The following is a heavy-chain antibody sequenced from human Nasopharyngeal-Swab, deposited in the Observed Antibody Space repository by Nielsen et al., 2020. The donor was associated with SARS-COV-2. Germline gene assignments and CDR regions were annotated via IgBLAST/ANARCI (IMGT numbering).Heavy chain of an antibody. V-gene: IGHV1-24*01. CDR3: ATELTIFGADHYYYCYSMDV. D-gene: IGHD3-3*01. CDR2: FDPEDGET. CDR1: GYTLTELS. Sequence: ASVKVSCKVSGYTLTELSMNWVRQAPGKGLEWMGGFDPEDGETIYAQKFQGRVTMTEDTSTDTAYMELSSLRSEDTAVYYCATELTIFGADHYYYCYSMDVWGQGTTVTVSS. J-gene: IGHJ6*02.